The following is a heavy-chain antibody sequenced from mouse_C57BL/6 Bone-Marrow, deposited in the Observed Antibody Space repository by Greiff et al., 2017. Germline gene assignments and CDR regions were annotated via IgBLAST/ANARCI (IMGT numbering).Heavy chain of an antibody. CDR2: IYPSDSVP. J-gene: IGHJ1*03. V-gene: IGHV1-61*01. D-gene: IGHD1-1*01. Sequence: VQLQQPGAELVRPGSSVKLSCKASGYTFTSYWMDWVKQRPGQGLEWIGNIYPSDSVPPYNQKFKGQATLSVDKSSSTAYMQLSSLTSEDSAVYYCARSGYDGSPWYLDVWGTGTTVTVSS. CDR3: ARSGYDGSPWYLDV. CDR1: GYTFTSYW.